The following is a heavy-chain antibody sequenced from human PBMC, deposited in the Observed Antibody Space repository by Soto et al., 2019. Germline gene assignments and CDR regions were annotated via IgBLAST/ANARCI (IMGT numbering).Heavy chain of an antibody. CDR3: ARVAEMGTVTEGYYYYMDV. V-gene: IGHV1-69*04. Sequence: QVHLVQSGAEVNKPVSSVKVSCKASGDTFSNHTISWVRQAPGQGLEWMGRIIPILGVANYAQNFQGRVTITADKSTTTAYMELSSLRSADTAVYYCARVAEMGTVTEGYYYYMDVWGKGTTVTVSS. CDR1: GDTFSNHT. J-gene: IGHJ6*03. CDR2: IIPILGVA. D-gene: IGHD4-17*01.